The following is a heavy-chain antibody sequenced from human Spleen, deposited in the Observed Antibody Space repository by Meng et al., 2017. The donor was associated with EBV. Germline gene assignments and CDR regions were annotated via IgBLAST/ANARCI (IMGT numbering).Heavy chain of an antibody. CDR2: VYYSGST. D-gene: IGHD3-10*01. CDR1: GGSVSSTSYY. V-gene: IGHV4-61*01. J-gene: IGHJ5*02. CDR3: ARENPARGNWFDP. Sequence: QREAPGPGLVKPSETLSLTCTVSGGSVSSTSYYWSWIRQPPGKRLEWIGYVYYSGSTNYNPSLKSRVTISVDTSKNQFSLNLYSVTAADTAVYYCARENPARGNWFDPWGQGALVTVSS.